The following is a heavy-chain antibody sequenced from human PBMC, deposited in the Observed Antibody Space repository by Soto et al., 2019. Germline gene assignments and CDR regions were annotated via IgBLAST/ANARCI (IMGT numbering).Heavy chain of an antibody. CDR2: IYHSGST. V-gene: IGHV4-38-2*01. D-gene: IGHD3-22*01. CDR3: ARALDYYDSSGYYRPYYFDY. CDR1: GYSISIGCY. J-gene: IGHJ4*02. Sequence: PSETLSLTCAVSGYSISIGCYWGWIRQPPGRGLEWIGRIYHSGSTYYNPSLKSRVTISVDTSKNQFSLKLTSVTAADTAVYYCARALDYYDSSGYYRPYYFDYWGQGTLVTVSS.